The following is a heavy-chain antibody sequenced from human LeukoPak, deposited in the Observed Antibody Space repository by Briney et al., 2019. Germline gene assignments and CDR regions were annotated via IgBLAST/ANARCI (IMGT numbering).Heavy chain of an antibody. CDR2: INHSGST. Sequence: SETLSPTCAVYGRSFSGYYWSWIRQPPGKGLEWIGEINHSGSTNYNPSLKSRVTISVDTSKNQFSLKLSSVTAADTAVYYCARVSTRYSSSWFNAFDYWGQGTLVTVSS. CDR3: ARVSTRYSSSWFNAFDY. CDR1: GRSFSGYY. D-gene: IGHD6-13*01. V-gene: IGHV4-34*01. J-gene: IGHJ4*02.